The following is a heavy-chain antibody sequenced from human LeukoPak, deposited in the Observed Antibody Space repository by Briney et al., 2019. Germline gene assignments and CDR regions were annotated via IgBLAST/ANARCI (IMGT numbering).Heavy chain of an antibody. CDR1: GFTFDDYA. V-gene: IGHV3-23*01. CDR3: AKDRGGSYQS. D-gene: IGHD1-26*01. Sequence: GGSLRLSCAASGFTFDDYAMHWVRQAPGKGLEWVSAISGSGGSTYYADSVKGRFTISRDNSKNTLYLQMNSLRAEDTAVYYCAKDRGGSYQSWGQGTLVTVSS. CDR2: ISGSGGST. J-gene: IGHJ5*02.